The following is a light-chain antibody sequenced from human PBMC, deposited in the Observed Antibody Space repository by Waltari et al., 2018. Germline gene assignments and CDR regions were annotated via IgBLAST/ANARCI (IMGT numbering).Light chain of an antibody. CDR3: LISFGGAEEI. J-gene: IGLJ2*01. CDR1: TGPVTRGHY. V-gene: IGLV7-46*01. Sequence: QAVVTQEPSLTVSPGGTVTLTCASSTGPVTRGHYPYWFQQKPGQAPRTLIYATSHSHSWTPVRFSGSLLGDKAALTLSGAQPDDEADYYCLISFGGAEEIFGGGTKLTVL. CDR2: ATS.